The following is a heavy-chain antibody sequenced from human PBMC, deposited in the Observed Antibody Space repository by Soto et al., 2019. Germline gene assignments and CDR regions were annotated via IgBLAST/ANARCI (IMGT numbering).Heavy chain of an antibody. V-gene: IGHV3-48*01. Sequence: PGGSLRLSCAASGFTFSSYSMNWVRQAPGKGLEWVSYISSSSSTIYYADSVKGRFTISRDNAKNSLYLQMNSLRAEDTAVYYCAREQVHFTIFGVGRGHYYYMDVWGKGTTVTVSS. CDR3: AREQVHFTIFGVGRGHYYYMDV. CDR2: ISSSSSTI. D-gene: IGHD3-3*01. J-gene: IGHJ6*03. CDR1: GFTFSSYS.